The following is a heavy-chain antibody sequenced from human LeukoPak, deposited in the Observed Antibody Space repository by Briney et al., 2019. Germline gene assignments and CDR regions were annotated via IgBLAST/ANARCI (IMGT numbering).Heavy chain of an antibody. CDR1: GFTFSSYG. CDR3: AKEPHPYDSSGYYDY. V-gene: IGHV3-30*18. D-gene: IGHD3-22*01. CDR2: ISYDGSNK. J-gene: IGHJ4*02. Sequence: GGSLRLSCAASGFTFSSYGMNWVRQAPGKGLEWVAVISYDGSNKCYADSVKGRFTISRDNSKNTLYLQMNSLRAEDTAVYYCAKEPHPYDSSGYYDYWGQGTLVTVSS.